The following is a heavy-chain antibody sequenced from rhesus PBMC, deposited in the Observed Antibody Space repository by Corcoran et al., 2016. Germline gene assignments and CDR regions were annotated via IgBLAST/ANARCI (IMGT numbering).Heavy chain of an antibody. V-gene: IGHV4-80*01. CDR3: ASWGDDYGYYYTRGLDS. CDR2: ISGNSGVT. CDR1: GASISSYW. Sequence: QVQLQESGPGLVKPSEPLSLTCTVSGASISSYWWSWSRQPPGKGLEWIGEISGNSGVTNYSPSLKSRVTISRDTSKNQFSLKLSSVTAADTAVYYCASWGDDYGYYYTRGLDSWGQGVVVTVSS. D-gene: IGHD3S6*01. J-gene: IGHJ6*01.